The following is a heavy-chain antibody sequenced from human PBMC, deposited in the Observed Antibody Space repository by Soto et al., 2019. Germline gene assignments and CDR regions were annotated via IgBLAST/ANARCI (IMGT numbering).Heavy chain of an antibody. V-gene: IGHV3-30-3*01. J-gene: IGHJ4*02. CDR3: ARDRPSPYCSSTSCSSYFDY. CDR2: ISYDGSNK. Sequence: GGSLRLSCAASGFTFSTYAMQWVRQAPGKGLEWVAVISYDGSNKYYSDSVKGRFTISRDNSKNTLYLQMNSLRAEDTAVYYCARDRPSPYCSSTSCSSYFDYWGQGTLVTVSS. CDR1: GFTFSTYA. D-gene: IGHD2-2*01.